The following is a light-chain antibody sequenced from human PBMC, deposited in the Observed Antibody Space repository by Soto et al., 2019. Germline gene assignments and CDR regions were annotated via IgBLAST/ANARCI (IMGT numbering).Light chain of an antibody. J-gene: IGLJ2*01. CDR1: SSDVGGYNY. Sequence: QSALTQPPSASGSPGQSVTISCTGTSSDVGGYNYVSWYQQHPGKAPELMIYDVSERPSGVPDRFSGSKSGNTASLTVSGLQAEDEADYYCSSYAGTNLVVFGGGTKLTVL. CDR3: SSYAGTNLVV. CDR2: DVS. V-gene: IGLV2-8*01.